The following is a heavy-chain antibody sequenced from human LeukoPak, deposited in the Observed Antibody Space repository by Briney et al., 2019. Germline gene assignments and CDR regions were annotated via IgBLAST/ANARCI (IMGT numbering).Heavy chain of an antibody. CDR2: IRYDGSNK. V-gene: IGHV3-30*02. J-gene: IGHJ4*02. CDR3: AKFVGSATEVSDY. D-gene: IGHD2-15*01. Sequence: GGSLRLSCAASGFTFSSYGMHWVRQAPGKGLEWVAFIRYDGSNKYYADSVKGRFTISRDNSKNTLYLQMNSLRAEDTAVYYCAKFVGSATEVSDYWGQGTLVTVSS. CDR1: GFTFSSYG.